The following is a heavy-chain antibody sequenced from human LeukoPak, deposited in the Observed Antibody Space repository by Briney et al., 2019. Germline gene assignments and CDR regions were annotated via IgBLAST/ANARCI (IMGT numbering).Heavy chain of an antibody. CDR3: ARAGSSVYYYMDV. V-gene: IGHV1-18*01. Sequence: SVNVSCKASGYTFTSYGISGVRQAPGQGLEGMGWISAYNGYINYAQKLQGRVTMTTDTSTTTAYMELSSLRSEDKAVYYCARAGSSVYYYMDVWGKGTTVTVSS. J-gene: IGHJ6*03. CDR1: GYTFTSYG. CDR2: ISAYNGYI.